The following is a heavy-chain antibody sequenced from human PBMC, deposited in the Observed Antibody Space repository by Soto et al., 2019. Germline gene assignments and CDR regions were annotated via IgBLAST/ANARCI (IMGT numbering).Heavy chain of an antibody. J-gene: IGHJ6*02. V-gene: IGHV4-30-2*06. CDR3: ARDYYGMDV. Sequence: PSETLSLTCTVSGGSISSGGYSWTWIRQSPGKGLEWIGYTYQSGSAYYNPSLKSRVTISVDRSMNQFSLDLTSVTAADTAIYYCARDYYGMDVWGQGTTVTVSS. CDR2: TYQSGSA. CDR1: GGSISSGGYS.